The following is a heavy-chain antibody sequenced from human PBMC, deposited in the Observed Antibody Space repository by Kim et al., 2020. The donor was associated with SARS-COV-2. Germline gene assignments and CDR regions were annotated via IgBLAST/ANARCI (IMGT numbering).Heavy chain of an antibody. CDR2: ISAYNGNT. Sequence: ASVKVSCKASGYTFTSYGISWVRQAPGQGLEWMGWISAYNGNTNYAQKLQGRVTMTTDTSTSTAYMELRSLRSDDTAVYYCARDGGDPDSYYYDSSGYYSYWGQGTLVTVSS. J-gene: IGHJ4*02. V-gene: IGHV1-18*01. D-gene: IGHD3-22*01. CDR1: GYTFTSYG. CDR3: ARDGGDPDSYYYDSSGYYSY.